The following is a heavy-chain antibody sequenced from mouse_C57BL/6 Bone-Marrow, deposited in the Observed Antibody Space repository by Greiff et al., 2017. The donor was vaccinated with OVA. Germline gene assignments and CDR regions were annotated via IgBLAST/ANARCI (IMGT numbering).Heavy chain of an antibody. CDR3: ARKVGGAMDY. Sequence: EVKVVESGGGLVQPGGSLKLSCAASGFTFSDYGMAWVRQAPRKGPEWVAFISNLTYSIYYADTVTGRFTISRENAENTLYLEMSSLRSEDTAMYYCARKVGGAMDYWGQGTSVTVSS. V-gene: IGHV5-15*01. D-gene: IGHD1-3*01. J-gene: IGHJ4*01. CDR1: GFTFSDYG. CDR2: ISNLTYSI.